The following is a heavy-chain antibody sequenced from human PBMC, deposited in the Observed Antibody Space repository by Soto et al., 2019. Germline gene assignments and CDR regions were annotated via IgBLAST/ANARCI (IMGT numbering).Heavy chain of an antibody. Sequence: PGGSLRLSCAASGFKFSDYCIHWVRQAPCKGLEWVAVISYDGSLKYYAASVKGRFTISRDNSENSLYLQMNSLRTEDTAVYYCAKDRRVYGEREYVDYWGQGALVTVSS. D-gene: IGHD4-17*01. CDR3: AKDRRVYGEREYVDY. CDR1: GFKFSDYC. J-gene: IGHJ4*02. CDR2: ISYDGSLK. V-gene: IGHV3-30*18.